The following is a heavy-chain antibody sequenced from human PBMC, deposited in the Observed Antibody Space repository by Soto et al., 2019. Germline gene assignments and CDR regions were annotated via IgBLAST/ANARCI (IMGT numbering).Heavy chain of an antibody. CDR1: GGSFSGYY. D-gene: IGHD6-19*01. V-gene: IGHV4-34*01. Sequence: SETLSLTCAVYGGSFSGYYWSWIRQPPGKGLEWIGEINHSGSTNYNPSLKSRVTISVDTSKSQFSLKLSSVTAADTAVYYCARGSPTNIAVAGTQYFQHWGQGTLVTVSS. J-gene: IGHJ1*01. CDR3: ARGSPTNIAVAGTQYFQH. CDR2: INHSGST.